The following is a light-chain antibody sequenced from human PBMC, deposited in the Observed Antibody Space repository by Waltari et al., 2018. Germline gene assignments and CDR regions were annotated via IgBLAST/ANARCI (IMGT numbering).Light chain of an antibody. CDR2: WAS. CDR1: QSVFYSSNNRNY. V-gene: IGKV4-1*01. Sequence: DIVMTQSPDSLAVSLGERATLNCKSSQSVFYSSNNRNYLGWYQHKAGQPPKLLIYWASTRESGVPDRFSGSGSGTDFTLTISNLQAEDVAVYYCQQYYATPRTFGQGTKVAIK. CDR3: QQYYATPRT. J-gene: IGKJ1*01.